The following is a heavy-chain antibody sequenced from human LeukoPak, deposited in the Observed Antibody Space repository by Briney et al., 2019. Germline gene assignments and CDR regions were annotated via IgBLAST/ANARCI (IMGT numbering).Heavy chain of an antibody. J-gene: IGHJ3*02. CDR1: GFTFSSYS. CDR2: ISSSSSYI. CDR3: ARDTEYYYDSKTFDI. D-gene: IGHD3-22*01. V-gene: IGHV3-21*04. Sequence: PGGSLRLSCAASGFTFSSYSMNWVRQAPGKGLEWVSSISSSSSYIYYADSVKGRFTISRDNAKNSLYLQMNSLRAEDTAVYYCARDTEYYYDSKTFDIWGQGTMVTVSS.